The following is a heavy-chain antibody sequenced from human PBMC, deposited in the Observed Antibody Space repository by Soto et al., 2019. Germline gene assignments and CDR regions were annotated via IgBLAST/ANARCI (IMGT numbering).Heavy chain of an antibody. CDR3: SREPSYYDSSGYYLTEGAFDI. V-gene: IGHV3-48*01. D-gene: IGHD3-22*01. CDR1: GFTFSSYS. CDR2: ISSSSSTI. J-gene: IGHJ3*02. Sequence: EVQLVESGGGLVQPGGSLRLSCAASGFTFSSYSMHWVRQALGKGLEWVSYISSSSSTIYYADSVKGRFTSSRNNAKNSLYLQMNIRRSEETAVYYCSREPSYYDSSGYYLTEGAFDIWGQGTMVTVSS.